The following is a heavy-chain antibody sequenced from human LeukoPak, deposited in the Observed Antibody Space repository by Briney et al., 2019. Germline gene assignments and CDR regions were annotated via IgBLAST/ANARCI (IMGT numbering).Heavy chain of an antibody. J-gene: IGHJ4*02. CDR3: VRGLYSRDAGY. CDR2: ISHGGHT. CDR1: GGSLSGYY. D-gene: IGHD4-11*01. V-gene: IGHV4-34*01. Sequence: AETLSLTCGVCGGSLSGYYWSWVRQPPGKRLKWIGEISHGGHTNYNPSLESRVAMSVDTSKNQFFLNLDSVTAADTAIYYCVRGLYSRDAGYWGQGTLVTVSS.